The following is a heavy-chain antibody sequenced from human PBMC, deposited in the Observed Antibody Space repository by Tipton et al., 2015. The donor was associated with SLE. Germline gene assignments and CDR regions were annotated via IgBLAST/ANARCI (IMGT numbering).Heavy chain of an antibody. V-gene: IGHV5-51*01. D-gene: IGHD5-18*01. Sequence: QLVQSGAEVKKPGESLKISCKGSGYSFTNYWIAWVRQMPGKGLEWMGAIYPGDSDTIYSPSFQGQVTIAADRSLSIAYLHCSSLKASDTAIYYCARLTGYFDAFDMWGHGKMVTVSS. CDR2: IYPGDSDT. J-gene: IGHJ3*02. CDR1: GYSFTNYW. CDR3: ARLTGYFDAFDM.